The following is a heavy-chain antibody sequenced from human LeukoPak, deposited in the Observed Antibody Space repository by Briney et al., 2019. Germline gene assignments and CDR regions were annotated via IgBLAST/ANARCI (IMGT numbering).Heavy chain of an antibody. V-gene: IGHV5-51*01. CDR3: TRQLELQNYYGMDV. D-gene: IGHD1-7*01. CDR1: GYLFTSYW. CDR2: INPDDSDT. Sequence: GESLKISCKGSGYLFTSYWIGWVRQMPGKGLEWMGIINPDDSDTRYSPSFQGQVTISADNSISTAYLRWSSLKASDTAMYYCTRQLELQNYYGMDVWGQGTTVTVSS. J-gene: IGHJ6*02.